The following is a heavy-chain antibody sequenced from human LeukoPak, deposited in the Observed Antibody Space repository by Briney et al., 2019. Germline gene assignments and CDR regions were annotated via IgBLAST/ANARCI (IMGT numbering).Heavy chain of an antibody. CDR3: AKGSGRYCRGGSCYSFDY. J-gene: IGHJ4*02. CDR2: ISDDGSIT. CDR1: GFTFSSYG. D-gene: IGHD2-15*01. V-gene: IGHV3-30*18. Sequence: PGGSLRLSCAASGFTFSSYGMHWVRQAPGKGLEWVAVISDDGSITYYGDSVKGRFTISRDNSKNTVYLQINSLRAEDSAVYYCAKGSGRYCRGGSCYSFDYWGQGTLVTVSS.